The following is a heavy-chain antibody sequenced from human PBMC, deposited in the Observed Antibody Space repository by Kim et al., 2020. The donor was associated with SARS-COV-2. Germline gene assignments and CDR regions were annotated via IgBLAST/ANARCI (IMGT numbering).Heavy chain of an antibody. CDR3: ARNRYDFWSGYYIRGMNY. CDR1: GGSFSGYY. D-gene: IGHD3-3*01. J-gene: IGHJ4*01. V-gene: IGHV4-34*01. CDR2: INHSGST. Sequence: SETLSLTCAVYGGSFSGYYWSWIRQPPGKGLEWIGEINHSGSTNYNPSLKSRVTISVDTSKNQFSLKLSSVTAADTAVYYCARNRYDFWSGYYIRGMNY.